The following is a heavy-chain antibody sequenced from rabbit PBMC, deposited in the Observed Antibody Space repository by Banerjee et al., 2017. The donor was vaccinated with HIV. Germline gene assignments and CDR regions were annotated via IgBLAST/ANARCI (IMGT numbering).Heavy chain of an antibody. J-gene: IGHJ4*01. CDR2: INAVTGKA. CDR3: ARDLVGVIGWNFYL. CDR1: GFSFSSGYD. V-gene: IGHV1S45*01. Sequence: QEQLEESGGGLVQPEGSLTLTCTASGFSFSSGYDIVWVRQAPGKGLEWIACINAVTGKAVYATWAKGRFTFSRTSSTTVTLQMTSLTAADTATYFCARDLVGVIGWNFYLWGQGTLVTVS. D-gene: IGHD1-1*01.